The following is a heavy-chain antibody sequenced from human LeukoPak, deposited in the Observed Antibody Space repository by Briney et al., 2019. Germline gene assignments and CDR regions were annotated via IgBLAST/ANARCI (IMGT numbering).Heavy chain of an antibody. CDR2: ISWDGGST. D-gene: IGHD3-10*01. CDR3: AKDHSRHLLWFGELLPLGNWFDP. Sequence: PGGSLRLSCAASGFTFDDYTMHWVRQAPGKGLEWVSRISWDGGSTYYADSVKGRFTISRDNSKNSLYLQMNSLRTEDTALYYCAKDHSRHLLWFGELLPLGNWFDPWGQGTLVTVSS. V-gene: IGHV3-43*01. J-gene: IGHJ5*02. CDR1: GFTFDDYT.